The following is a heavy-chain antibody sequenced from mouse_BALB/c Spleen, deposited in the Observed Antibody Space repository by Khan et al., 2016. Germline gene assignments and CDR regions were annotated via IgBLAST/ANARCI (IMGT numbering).Heavy chain of an antibody. CDR2: ILPGSGYS. J-gene: IGHJ4*01. V-gene: IGHV1-9*01. Sequence: QVQLQQSGAELMKPGASVKISCKATGYTFSNYWIEWVKQRPGHGLEWIGDILPGSGYSNSNENFKGKATFTADASSNTAYMQLISLTSEDSAVYFCAKASYSMDYWGQGTSVTVSS. CDR1: GYTFSNYW. CDR3: AKASYSMDY.